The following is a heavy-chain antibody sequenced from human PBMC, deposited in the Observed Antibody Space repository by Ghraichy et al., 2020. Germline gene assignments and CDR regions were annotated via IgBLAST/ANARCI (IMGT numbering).Heavy chain of an antibody. D-gene: IGHD4-11*01. J-gene: IGHJ6*02. CDR3: ARVRYSNSLYSYGMDV. CDR1: GYTFTTYV. Sequence: ASVKVSCKASGYTFTTYVMHWVRQAPGQRLEWMGWINPGNGNTKYSQKFQGRVTITSDTSASTAYMELSSLRSEDTAVYYCARVRYSNSLYSYGMDVWGQGTTVTVSS. CDR2: INPGNGNT. V-gene: IGHV1-3*01.